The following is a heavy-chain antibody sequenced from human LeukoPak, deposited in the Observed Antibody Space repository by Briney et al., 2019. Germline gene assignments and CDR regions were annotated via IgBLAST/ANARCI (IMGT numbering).Heavy chain of an antibody. Sequence: GGSLRLSCAASGFTFSSYSMNWVGQAPGKGVEWVSSISRSRSYIYYADSVKGRFTISRDNAKNSLYLQMNSLRAEDTAVYYCARGDSSGQSGYWGQGTLVTVSS. CDR2: ISRSRSYI. CDR1: GFTFSSYS. V-gene: IGHV3-21*01. CDR3: ARGDSSGQSGY. D-gene: IGHD3-22*01. J-gene: IGHJ4*02.